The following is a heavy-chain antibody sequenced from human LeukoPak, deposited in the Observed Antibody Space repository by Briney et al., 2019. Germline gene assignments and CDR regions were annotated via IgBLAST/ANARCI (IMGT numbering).Heavy chain of an antibody. D-gene: IGHD2-2*01. J-gene: IGHJ5*02. V-gene: IGHV1-18*01. CDR3: ARDPTWQVVVVPAARNNWFDP. CDR2: ISAYNGNT. Sequence: ASVKVSCKASGYTFTSYGISWVRQAPGQGLEWMGRISAYNGNTNYAQKLQGRVTMTTDTSTSTAYMELRSLRSDDTAVYYCARDPTWQVVVVPAARNNWFDPWGQGTLVTVSS. CDR1: GYTFTSYG.